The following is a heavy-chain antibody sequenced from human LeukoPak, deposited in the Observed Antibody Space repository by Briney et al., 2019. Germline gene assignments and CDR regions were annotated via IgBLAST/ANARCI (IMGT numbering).Heavy chain of an antibody. CDR2: IYTSGST. V-gene: IGHV4-4*07. J-gene: IGHJ4*02. CDR1: GGSISSYY. CDR3: AREYYDFWSGYYSSRHYFDY. D-gene: IGHD3-3*01. Sequence: PSETLSLTCTVSGGSISSYYWSWIRQPAGKGLEWIGRIYTSGSTNYNPSLKSRVTMSVDTSKNQFSLKLSSVTAADTAVYYWAREYYDFWSGYYSSRHYFDYWGQGTLVTVSS.